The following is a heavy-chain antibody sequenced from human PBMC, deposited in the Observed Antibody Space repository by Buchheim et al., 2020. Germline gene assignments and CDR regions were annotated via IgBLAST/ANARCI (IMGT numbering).Heavy chain of an antibody. D-gene: IGHD2-15*01. Sequence: QVQLQESGPGLVKPSQTLSLTCTVSGGSISSGSYYWSWIRQPAGKGLEWIGRIYTSGSTNYNPSLKSRVTISVDTSKNPFPLKMSSVTAADTAVYYCARGVPDCSGGSCYYYYGMDVWGQGTT. V-gene: IGHV4-61*02. CDR2: IYTSGST. J-gene: IGHJ6*02. CDR3: ARGVPDCSGGSCYYYYGMDV. CDR1: GGSISSGSYY.